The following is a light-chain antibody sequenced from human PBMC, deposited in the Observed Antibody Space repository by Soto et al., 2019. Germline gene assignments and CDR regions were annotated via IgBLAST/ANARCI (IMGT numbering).Light chain of an antibody. J-gene: IGKJ3*01. V-gene: IGKV1-27*01. CDR2: AAS. Sequence: DIQMTQSPPSLSASVGDRVTIACRASQGVGDYLAWYQQKPGKVPKLLLYAASTLQSAVPSRFSGSGSGTDFTLTISSLHLEDIATYYCQQYNSGPRFTIGPGTKVEIK. CDR3: QQYNSGPRFT. CDR1: QGVGDY.